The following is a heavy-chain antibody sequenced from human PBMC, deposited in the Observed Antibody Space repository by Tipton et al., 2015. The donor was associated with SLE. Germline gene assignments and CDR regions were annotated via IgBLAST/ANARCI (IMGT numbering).Heavy chain of an antibody. D-gene: IGHD2-21*01. CDR3: ARDRWGVIKGGDDAFDI. CDR1: GGSISSHY. CDR2: IYYSGST. V-gene: IGHV4-59*11. J-gene: IGHJ3*02. Sequence: TLSLTCTVSGGSISSHYWSWIRQPPGKGLEWIGYIYYSGSTNYNPSLKSRVTISVDTSKNQFSLKLSSVTAADTAVYYCARDRWGVIKGGDDAFDIWGQGTMVTVSS.